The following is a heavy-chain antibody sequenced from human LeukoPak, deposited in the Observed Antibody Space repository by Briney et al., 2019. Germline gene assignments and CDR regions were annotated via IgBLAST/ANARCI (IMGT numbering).Heavy chain of an antibody. V-gene: IGHV4-30-2*01. J-gene: IGHJ4*02. CDR3: ASAYYYDSSGLGPVDY. D-gene: IGHD3-22*01. CDR1: GGSISSGGYS. CDR2: IYHSGST. Sequence: PSETLSLTCAVSGGSISSGGYSWSWIRQPPGKGLEWIGYIYHSGSTYYNPSLKSRVTISVDGSKNQFSLKLSSVTAADTAVYYCASAYYYDSSGLGPVDYWGQGTLVTVSS.